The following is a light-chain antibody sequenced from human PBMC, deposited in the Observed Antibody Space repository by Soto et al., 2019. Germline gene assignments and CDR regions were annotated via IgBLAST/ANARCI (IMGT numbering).Light chain of an antibody. V-gene: IGLV2-8*01. CDR3: RSYAGSNNFVV. Sequence: QSVLTQPPSASGSPGQSVTISCTGTSSDVGDSNYVSWYQQHPGKAPKLMIYDVSKRPSGVPDRFSGSKSGNTASLTVSGLRAEDEADYYCRSYAGSNNFVVFGGGIKLTVL. J-gene: IGLJ2*01. CDR2: DVS. CDR1: SSDVGDSNY.